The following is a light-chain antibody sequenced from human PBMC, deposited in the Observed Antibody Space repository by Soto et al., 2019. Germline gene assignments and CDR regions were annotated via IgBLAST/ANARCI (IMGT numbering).Light chain of an antibody. CDR2: AAS. Sequence: DIQMTQSPSSLSASVGDRVTITCRASQNIHTYINWYQQKPGKAPKLLIYAASNLQSGVPSKFSGSGSGTDFTLTISSLQPADFATYFCQQSSSTPLTFGGGTKVDFK. CDR1: QNIHTY. CDR3: QQSSSTPLT. J-gene: IGKJ4*01. V-gene: IGKV1-39*01.